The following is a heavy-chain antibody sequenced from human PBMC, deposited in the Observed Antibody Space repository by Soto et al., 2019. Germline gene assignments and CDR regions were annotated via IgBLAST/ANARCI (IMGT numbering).Heavy chain of an antibody. Sequence: GGSLRLSCAASGFTFSSYSMNWVRQAPGKGLEWVSSISSSSSYIYYADSVKGRFTISRDNAKNSLYLQMNSLRAEDTAVYYCARDFIPAADGGIEYNWFDPWGQGTLVTVSS. V-gene: IGHV3-21*01. D-gene: IGHD2-2*01. J-gene: IGHJ5*02. CDR2: ISSSSSYI. CDR1: GFTFSSYS. CDR3: ARDFIPAADGGIEYNWFDP.